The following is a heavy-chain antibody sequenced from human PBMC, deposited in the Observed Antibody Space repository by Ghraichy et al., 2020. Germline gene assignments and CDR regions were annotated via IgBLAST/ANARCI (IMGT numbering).Heavy chain of an antibody. CDR3: ASDRGPADSYTAARPESRAFEN. V-gene: IGHV4-59*01. CDR2: ALYSGYR. Sequence: SETLSLICSVSGGSISGYFWTWIRQPPGKGLEWIGYALYSGYRNYNPSLQSRVAISVDTSRNQVSLKLRSVTAADTAVYYCASDRGPADSYTAARPESRAFENWGPGTMVTVSP. J-gene: IGHJ3*02. D-gene: IGHD6-6*01. CDR1: GGSISGYF.